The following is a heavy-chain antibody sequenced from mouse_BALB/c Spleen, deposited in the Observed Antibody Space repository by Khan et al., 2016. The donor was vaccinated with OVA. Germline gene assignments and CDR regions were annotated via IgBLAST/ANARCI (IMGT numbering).Heavy chain of an antibody. D-gene: IGHD3-1*01. Sequence: VQLVESGPGLVAPSQSLSITCTVSGFSLTRHGIHWVRQPPGKGLEWLGIIWAGGSTNYNSALMSRLSITKDSSKSQVFLKMNSLQTDDTAIYYCARNCGPDYFDYWGQGTTLTVSS. J-gene: IGHJ2*01. CDR2: IWAGGST. CDR3: ARNCGPDYFDY. CDR1: GFSLTRHG. V-gene: IGHV2-9*02.